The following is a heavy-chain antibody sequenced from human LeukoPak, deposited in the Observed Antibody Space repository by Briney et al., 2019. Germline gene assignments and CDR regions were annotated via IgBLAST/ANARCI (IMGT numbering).Heavy chain of an antibody. CDR3: AKLTTVTIGYFDY. CDR1: GFTFSSYG. D-gene: IGHD4-17*01. CDR2: ISYDGSNK. V-gene: IGHV3-30*18. Sequence: GGSLRLSCAASGFTFSSYGMHWVRQAPGKGLEWVAVISYDGSNKYYADSVKGRFTISRDNSKNTLYLQMNSLRAEDTAVYYCAKLTTVTIGYFDYWGQGTLVTVSS. J-gene: IGHJ4*02.